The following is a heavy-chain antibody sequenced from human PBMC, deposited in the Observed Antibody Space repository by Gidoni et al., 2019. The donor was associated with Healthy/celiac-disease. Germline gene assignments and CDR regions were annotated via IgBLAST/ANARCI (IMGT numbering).Heavy chain of an antibody. CDR3: ARLNYDYVWGSYRPDAFDI. D-gene: IGHD3-16*02. Sequence: QLQLQESGPGLVKPSETLSLTCTVSGGSISSSSYYWGWIRQPPGKGLEWIGSIYYSGSTYYNPSLKSRVTISVDTSKNQFSLKLSSVTAADTAVYYCARLNYDYVWGSYRPDAFDIWGQGTMVTVSS. CDR1: GGSISSSSYY. J-gene: IGHJ3*02. V-gene: IGHV4-39*01. CDR2: IYYSGST.